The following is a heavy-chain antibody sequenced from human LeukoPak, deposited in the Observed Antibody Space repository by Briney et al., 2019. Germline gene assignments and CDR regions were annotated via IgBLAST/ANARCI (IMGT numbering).Heavy chain of an antibody. D-gene: IGHD2-15*01. CDR3: AKDRGYYVDTGTINF. V-gene: IGHV3-53*01. Sequence: PGGSLRLSCAASGFTVSSNSMSWVRQAPGKGLEWVSVINSGGGTYYTDSVKGRFTISRDNSKNTLYLQMNSLRAEDTAIYYCAKDRGYYVDTGTINFWGQGTLVTVSS. CDR2: INSGGGT. CDR1: GFTVSSNS. J-gene: IGHJ4*02.